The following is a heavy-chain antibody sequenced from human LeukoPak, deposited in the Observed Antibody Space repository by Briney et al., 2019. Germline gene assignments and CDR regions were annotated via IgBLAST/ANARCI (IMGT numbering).Heavy chain of an antibody. CDR2: ISHSGST. V-gene: IGHV4-30-2*01. D-gene: IGHD6-13*01. Sequence: SETLSLTCAVSGGSISSGGYSWSWIRQPPGKGLEWIGYISHSGSTYYNPSLKSRVTISVDRSKNQFSLELTSVTAADTAVYYCARYSSTWPYWYFDLWGRGTLATVSS. J-gene: IGHJ2*01. CDR3: ARYSSTWPYWYFDL. CDR1: GGSISSGGYS.